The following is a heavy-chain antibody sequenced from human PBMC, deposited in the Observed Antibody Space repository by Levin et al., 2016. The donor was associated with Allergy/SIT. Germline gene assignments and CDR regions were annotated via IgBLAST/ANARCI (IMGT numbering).Heavy chain of an antibody. V-gene: IGHV4-34*01. J-gene: IGHJ4*02. D-gene: IGHD6-6*01. Sequence: WIRQPPGKGLEWIGEINHSGSTNYNPSLKSRVTISVDTSKNQFSLKLSSVTAADTAVYYCGRFDLASIDYWGQGSLVTVSS. CDR3: GRFDLASIDY. CDR2: INHSGST.